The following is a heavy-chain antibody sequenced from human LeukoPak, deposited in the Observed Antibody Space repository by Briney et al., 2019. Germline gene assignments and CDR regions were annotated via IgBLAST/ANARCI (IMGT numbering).Heavy chain of an antibody. Sequence: ASVKVSCKASGYTFTNYGISWVRQAPGQGLEWMGWISTNSDIRTYAQTLQGRITMTTDTATTTAYMELNNLTFDDTAVYYCARDWDAMNNCFDPWGQGTPVTVSS. V-gene: IGHV1-18*01. CDR2: ISTNSDIR. J-gene: IGHJ5*02. D-gene: IGHD1-26*01. CDR1: GYTFTNYG. CDR3: ARDWDAMNNCFDP.